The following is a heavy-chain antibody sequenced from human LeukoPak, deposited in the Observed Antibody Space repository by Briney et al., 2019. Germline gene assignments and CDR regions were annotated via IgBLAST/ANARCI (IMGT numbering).Heavy chain of an antibody. CDR1: GFTFSDFW. V-gene: IGHV3-74*01. Sequence: GGFLRLSCAASGFTFSDFWMHWVRQAPGKGLVWVSRINSGGTVTNYADSVKGRLTISRDNAKNTLYLQMNSLRAEDTAVYYCARGRYYDSSGYGHGMDVWGQGTTVTVSS. J-gene: IGHJ6*02. CDR3: ARGRYYDSSGYGHGMDV. D-gene: IGHD3-22*01. CDR2: INSGGTVT.